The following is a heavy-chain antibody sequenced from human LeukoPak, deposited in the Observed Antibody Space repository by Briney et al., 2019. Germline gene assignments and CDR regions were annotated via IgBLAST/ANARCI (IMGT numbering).Heavy chain of an antibody. J-gene: IGHJ4*02. CDR2: IYYSGSA. D-gene: IGHD6-19*01. CDR1: GGSISSGSYF. V-gene: IGHV4-39*01. CDR3: ASPWSSGGFDY. Sequence: SETLSLTCSVSGGSISSGSYFWGWIRQPPGKGLEWIGSIYYSGSASYNTSLKSRVTISVDTPKNQFSLKLSFVTAADTAVYYCASPWSSGGFDYWGQGTLVTVSS.